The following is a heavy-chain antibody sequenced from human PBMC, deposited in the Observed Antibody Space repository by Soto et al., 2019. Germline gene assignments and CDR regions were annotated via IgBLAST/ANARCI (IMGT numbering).Heavy chain of an antibody. D-gene: IGHD6-19*01. CDR2: IIPIFGTA. CDR1: GGTFSSYA. CDR3: TTLNSIGSDY. V-gene: IGHV1-69*13. J-gene: IGHJ4*02. Sequence: ASVKVSCKASGGTFSSYAISWVRQAPGQGLEWMGGIIPIFGTANYAQKFQGRVTITADESTSTAYMELTSLKYEDTAVYYCTTLNSIGSDYWGQGSLVTVSS.